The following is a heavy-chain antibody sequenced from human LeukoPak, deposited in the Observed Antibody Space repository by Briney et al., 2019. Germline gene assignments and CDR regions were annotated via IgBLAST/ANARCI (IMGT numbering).Heavy chain of an antibody. CDR1: GFTFSSYW. J-gene: IGHJ3*02. D-gene: IGHD6-13*01. CDR2: INNDGSST. Sequence: GGSLRLSCAASGFTFSSYWMHWVRQAPGKGLVWVSRINNDGSSTSYADSVKGRFTISRDNAKNTLYLQMNSLRAEDTAVYYSAREGIAAADAFDIWGQGTMVTVSS. CDR3: AREGIAAADAFDI. V-gene: IGHV3-74*01.